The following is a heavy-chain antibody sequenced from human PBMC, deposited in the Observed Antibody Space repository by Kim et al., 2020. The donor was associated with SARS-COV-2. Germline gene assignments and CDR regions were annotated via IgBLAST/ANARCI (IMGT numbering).Heavy chain of an antibody. V-gene: IGHV4-59*08. CDR3: ARHAMYCSSTSCYGFDP. D-gene: IGHD2-2*01. Sequence: PKSRVTISVDTSKTQFSLKLSSVTAADTAVFYCARHAMYCSSTSCYGFDPWGQGTLVTVSS. J-gene: IGHJ5*02.